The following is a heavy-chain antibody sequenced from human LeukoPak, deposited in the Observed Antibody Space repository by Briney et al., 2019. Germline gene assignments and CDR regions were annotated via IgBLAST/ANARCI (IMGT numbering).Heavy chain of an antibody. CDR2: ISSSSSYI. J-gene: IGHJ4*02. CDR1: GFTFSSYS. CDR3: ARGDMVRGVPFDY. Sequence: GGSLRLSCAASGFTFSSYSMNRVRQAPGKGLEWVSSISSSSSYIYYADSVKGRFTISRDNAKNSLYLQMNSLRAEDTAVYYCARGDMVRGVPFDYWGQGTLVTVSS. V-gene: IGHV3-21*01. D-gene: IGHD3-10*01.